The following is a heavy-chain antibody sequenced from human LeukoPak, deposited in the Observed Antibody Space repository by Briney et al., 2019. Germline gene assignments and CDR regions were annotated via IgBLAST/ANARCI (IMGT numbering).Heavy chain of an antibody. D-gene: IGHD6-19*01. CDR2: IYYSGST. CDR1: GGSISSYY. Sequence: TSETLSLTCTVSGGSISSYYWSWIRQPPGKGLEWIGYIYYSGSTNYNPSLKSRVTISVDTSKNQFSLKLSSVTAADTAVYYCARHRPKYSSGWAPFDYWGQGTLVTVSS. CDR3: ARHRPKYSSGWAPFDY. V-gene: IGHV4-59*08. J-gene: IGHJ4*02.